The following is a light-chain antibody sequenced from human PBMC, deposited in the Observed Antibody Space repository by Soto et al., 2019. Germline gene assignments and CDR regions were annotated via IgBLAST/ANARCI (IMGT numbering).Light chain of an antibody. CDR3: QHYGTSAL. CDR2: GAS. J-gene: IGKJ3*01. V-gene: IGKV3-20*01. Sequence: EIVLTQSPGTLSLSPGERATLSCRASQSVSSSYLAWYHQKPGQAPRLLIYGASSRATGIPDRFSVSASGTDFTLTISRLEPEDFAVYYCQHYGTSALFGPGTKVDIK. CDR1: QSVSSSY.